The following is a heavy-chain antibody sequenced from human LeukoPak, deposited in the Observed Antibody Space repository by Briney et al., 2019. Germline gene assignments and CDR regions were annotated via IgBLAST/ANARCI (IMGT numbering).Heavy chain of an antibody. CDR3: ATFLKGATSSHFDY. CDR1: GYTFTGYY. Sequence: ASVKVSCKASGYTFTGYYMHWVRQAPGQGLEWMGWINPNSGGTNYAQKFQGRVTTTEDTSTDTAYMALSSLRSEDTAVYYCATFLKGATSSHFDYWGQGTLVTVSS. CDR2: INPNSGGT. D-gene: IGHD1-26*01. V-gene: IGHV1-2*02. J-gene: IGHJ4*02.